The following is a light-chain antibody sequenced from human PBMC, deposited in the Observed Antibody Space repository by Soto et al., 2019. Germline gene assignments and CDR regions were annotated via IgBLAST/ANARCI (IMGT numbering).Light chain of an antibody. Sequence: QSVLTQPPSVSGAPGQRVTISCTGSSSNIGAGYDVHWYQQHPGTAPKLLIYGNSNRPSGVPDRFSVSKSGTSASLAITGLQAEDEAEDYCQSYDSSLSGSGVFGGGTKLTVL. CDR1: SSNIGAGYD. CDR2: GNS. J-gene: IGLJ2*01. CDR3: QSYDSSLSGSGV. V-gene: IGLV1-40*01.